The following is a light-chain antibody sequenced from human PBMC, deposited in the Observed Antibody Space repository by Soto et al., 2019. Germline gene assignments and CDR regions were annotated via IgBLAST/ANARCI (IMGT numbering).Light chain of an antibody. CDR1: QSINSW. V-gene: IGKV1-5*03. CDR2: KAS. CDR3: QQYDTSPLT. J-gene: IGKJ4*01. Sequence: DIQMTQSPSTLSASVGDRVTITCRASQSINSWLAWYQQKPGKAPKLLVYKASSLESGIPSRFSGSGSGTEFPLTISSLHPDDFGNYYCQQYDTSPLTFGGGTKVEIK.